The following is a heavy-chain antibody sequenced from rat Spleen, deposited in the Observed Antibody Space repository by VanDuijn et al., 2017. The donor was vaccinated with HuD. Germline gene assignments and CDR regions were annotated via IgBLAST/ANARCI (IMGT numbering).Heavy chain of an antibody. CDR3: ARDPGSSG. V-gene: IGHV2-13*01. Sequence: QVQLKESGPGLVQPSQTLSLTCTVSGFSLSSNAVMWVRQPPGKGLEWLGAMWTNGNTNYNSALKSRLSISRDISKRQVYLTMNSLQPEDTATSYCARDPGSSGWGQGVMVTVAS. CDR2: MWTNGNT. D-gene: IGHD1-12*02. CDR1: GFSLSSNA. J-gene: IGHJ2*01.